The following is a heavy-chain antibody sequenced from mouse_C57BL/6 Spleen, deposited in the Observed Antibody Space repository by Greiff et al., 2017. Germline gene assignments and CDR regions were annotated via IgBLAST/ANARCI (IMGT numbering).Heavy chain of an antibody. V-gene: IGHV1-64*01. CDR3: APRDYDYPVAD. D-gene: IGHD2-4*01. Sequence: QVQLQQPGAELVKPGASVKLSCKASGYTFPCYWMHWVKQRPGQGLEWIGIIHPNSGSTNYNEKFKSKDTLTVDKSSSTAYMQLSSLTSEDSAVYYCAPRDYDYPVADWGQGTLVTFSA. J-gene: IGHJ3*01. CDR1: GYTFPCYW. CDR2: IHPNSGST.